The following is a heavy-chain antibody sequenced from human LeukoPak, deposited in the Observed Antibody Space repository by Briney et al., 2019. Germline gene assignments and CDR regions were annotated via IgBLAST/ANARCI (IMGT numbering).Heavy chain of an antibody. D-gene: IGHD6-6*01. CDR3: ARDQQLVVMTYYYYYMDV. V-gene: IGHV4-4*07. Sequence: PSETLSLTCTVSGGSISSYYWSWIRQPAGKGLEWIGRIYTSGSTNYNPSLKSRVTMSVDTSKNQFSLKLSSVTAADTAVYYCARDQQLVVMTYYYYYMDVWGKGTTVTVSS. CDR2: IYTSGST. J-gene: IGHJ6*03. CDR1: GGSISSYY.